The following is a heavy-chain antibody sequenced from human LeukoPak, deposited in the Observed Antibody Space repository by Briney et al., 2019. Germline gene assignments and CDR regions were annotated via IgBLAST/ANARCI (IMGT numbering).Heavy chain of an antibody. J-gene: IGHJ6*03. CDR3: ARRGWNYYYMDV. Sequence: ASVKVSCKASGGTFSSYAISWVRQAPGQGFEWMGGIIPIFGTANYAQKFQGRVTITTDESTSAAYMELSSLRSEDTAVYYCARRGWNYYYMDVWGKGTTVTVSS. V-gene: IGHV1-69*05. D-gene: IGHD2-15*01. CDR1: GGTFSSYA. CDR2: IIPIFGTA.